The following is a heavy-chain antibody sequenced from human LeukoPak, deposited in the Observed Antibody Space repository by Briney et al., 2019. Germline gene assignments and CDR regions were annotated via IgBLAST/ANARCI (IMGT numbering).Heavy chain of an antibody. Sequence: GASVKVSCKASGYTFTSYGISWVRQAPGQGLEWMGWINPNSGGTNYAQKFQGRVTMTGDTSINTAYMELSRLSSDDTAIYYCAGRPDTAIVPIFDYWGQGTLVTVSS. CDR1: GYTFTSYG. J-gene: IGHJ4*02. CDR2: INPNSGGT. CDR3: AGRPDTAIVPIFDY. D-gene: IGHD5-18*01. V-gene: IGHV1-2*02.